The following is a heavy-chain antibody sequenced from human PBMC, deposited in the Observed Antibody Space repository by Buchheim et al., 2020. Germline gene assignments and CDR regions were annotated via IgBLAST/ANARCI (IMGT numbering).Heavy chain of an antibody. CDR2: MYYSGTT. V-gene: IGHV4-39*01. CDR3: ARRDRQWLAGQDKRGFDY. Sequence: QLQLQESGPGLVKPSETLSLTCTVSGGSISSTNYYWGWIRQPPGKGLEWIGTMYYSGTTYYNPSLKSRVTISVDTSKNQFSLKLSSLTAADTAVFYCARRDRQWLAGQDKRGFDYWGQGTL. CDR1: GGSISSTNYY. D-gene: IGHD6-19*01. J-gene: IGHJ4*02.